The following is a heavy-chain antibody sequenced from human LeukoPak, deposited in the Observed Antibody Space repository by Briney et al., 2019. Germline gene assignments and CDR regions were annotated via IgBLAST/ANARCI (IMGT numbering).Heavy chain of an antibody. CDR2: INHSGST. Sequence: SETLSLTCAVYGGSFSGYYWSWIRQPPGKGLEWIGEINHSGSTNYNPSLKSRVTISVDTSKNQFSLKLSSVTAADTAVYYCAREYLTVTTLGYYYYYYMDVWGKGTMVTVSS. J-gene: IGHJ6*03. CDR3: AREYLTVTTLGYYYYYYMDV. CDR1: GGSFSGYY. V-gene: IGHV4-34*01. D-gene: IGHD4-11*01.